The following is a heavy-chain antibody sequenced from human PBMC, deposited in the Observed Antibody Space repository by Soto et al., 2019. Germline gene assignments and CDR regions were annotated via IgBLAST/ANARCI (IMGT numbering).Heavy chain of an antibody. CDR3: ARKPSDFCSGYHTFDY. CDR2: IYPGDSDT. D-gene: IGHD3-3*01. CDR1: GYSFTSYW. Sequence: PGESLKISCKGSGYSFTSYWIGWVRQMAGKGLEWIGIIYPGDSDTRYSPSFQGQVTISADKAISTAYPQWSSLEASDTAMYYCARKPSDFCSGYHTFDYWGQGTLVTFSS. V-gene: IGHV5-51*01. J-gene: IGHJ4*02.